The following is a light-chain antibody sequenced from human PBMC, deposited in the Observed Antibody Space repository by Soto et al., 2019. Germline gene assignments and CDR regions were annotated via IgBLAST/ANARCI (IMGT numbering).Light chain of an antibody. CDR1: QSVGSY. Sequence: SLLPGERATLSCRASQSVGSYLAWYQQKPGQAPRLLIYGASSRATGIPDRFSGSGSGTDFTLTISSLQPEDVATYFCQKCSSVPFSFREGTGLGI. V-gene: IGKV3-11*01. CDR2: GAS. J-gene: IGKJ5*01. CDR3: QKCSSVPFS.